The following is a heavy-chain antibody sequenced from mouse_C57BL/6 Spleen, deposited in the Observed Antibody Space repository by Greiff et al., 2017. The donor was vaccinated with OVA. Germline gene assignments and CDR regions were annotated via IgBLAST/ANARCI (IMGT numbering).Heavy chain of an antibody. D-gene: IGHD2-1*01. Sequence: EVKLMESGPELVKPGASVKISCKASGYSFTDYNMNWVKQSNGKSLEWIGVINPNYGTTSYNQKFKGKATLTVDQSSSTAYMQLNSLTSEDSAVYYCARSGQYGNYSYAMDYWGQGTAVTVSS. CDR3: ARSGQYGNYSYAMDY. V-gene: IGHV1-39*01. J-gene: IGHJ4*01. CDR1: GYSFTDYN. CDR2: INPNYGTT.